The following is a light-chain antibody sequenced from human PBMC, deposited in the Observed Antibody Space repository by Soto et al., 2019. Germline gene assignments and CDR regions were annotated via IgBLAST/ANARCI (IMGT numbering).Light chain of an antibody. CDR1: QSVSGK. Sequence: EIVMTQSPATLSVSPGEGATLSCRASQSVSGKLAWYQHQPGQTHRLLIYDASTRATGIPARFSGSGSGTDFTLTISSLQSEDSAVYYCQQRHMWPITFGQGTRLEIK. CDR2: DAS. J-gene: IGKJ5*01. CDR3: QQRHMWPIT. V-gene: IGKV3-15*01.